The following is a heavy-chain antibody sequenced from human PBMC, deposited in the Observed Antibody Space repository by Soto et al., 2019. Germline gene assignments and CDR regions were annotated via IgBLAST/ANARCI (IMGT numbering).Heavy chain of an antibody. CDR3: AAPKQLSMGYYYGMDV. CDR2: IDPSDSYT. CDR1: GYSFTSYW. D-gene: IGHD2-2*01. Sequence: EVQLVQSGAEVKKPGESLRICCKGSGYSFTSYWISWVRQMPGKGLEWMGRIDPSDSYTNYSPSFQGHVTISADKSISTAYLQWSSLKASDTAMYYCAAPKQLSMGYYYGMDVWGQGTTVTVSS. J-gene: IGHJ6*02. V-gene: IGHV5-10-1*01.